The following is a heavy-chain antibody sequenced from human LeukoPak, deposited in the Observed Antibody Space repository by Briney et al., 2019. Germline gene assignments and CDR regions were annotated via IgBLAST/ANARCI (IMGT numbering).Heavy chain of an antibody. CDR1: GYTFTSCA. D-gene: IGHD6-19*01. J-gene: IGHJ5*02. CDR2: INTNTGNP. V-gene: IGHV7-4-1*02. CDR3: ARDYPRYSSGYNWFDP. Sequence: ASVKVSCKASGYTFTSCAMNWVRQAPGQGLEWMGWINTNTGNPTYAQGFTGRFVFSLDTSVSTAYLQISSLKAEDTAVYYCARDYPRYSSGYNWFDPWGQGTLVTVSS.